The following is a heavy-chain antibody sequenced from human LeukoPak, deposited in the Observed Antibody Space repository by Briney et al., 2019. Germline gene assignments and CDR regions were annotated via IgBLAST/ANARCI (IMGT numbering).Heavy chain of an antibody. CDR1: GGTFSSYA. Sequence: SVKVSCKASGGTFSSYAISWVRQAPGQGLEWVGRIIPILGIANYAQKFQGRVTITADKSTSTAYMELSSLRSEDTAVYYCARAARTAAAPYGMDVWGQGTTVTVSS. CDR3: ARAARTAAAPYGMDV. D-gene: IGHD6-13*01. V-gene: IGHV1-69*04. J-gene: IGHJ6*02. CDR2: IIPILGIA.